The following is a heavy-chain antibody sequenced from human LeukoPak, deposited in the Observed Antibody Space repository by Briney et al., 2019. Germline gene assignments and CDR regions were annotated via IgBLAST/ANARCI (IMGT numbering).Heavy chain of an antibody. CDR1: GGSISSGGYY. D-gene: IGHD2-21*02. J-gene: IGHJ5*02. CDR2: IHYSGST. Sequence: SETLSLTCTVSGGSISSGGYYWSWIRQHPGKGLEWIGYIHYSGSTYYNPSLKSRVTISVDTSKNQFSLKLRHVTAADTAVYYCARTYMTSARFDPWGQGTLVTVSS. CDR3: ARTYMTSARFDP. V-gene: IGHV4-31*03.